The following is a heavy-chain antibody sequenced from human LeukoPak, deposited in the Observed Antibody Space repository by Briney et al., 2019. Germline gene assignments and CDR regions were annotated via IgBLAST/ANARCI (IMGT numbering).Heavy chain of an antibody. Sequence: PGGSLRLSCAPSGFTFSSYSMKWGRQAPGKGLEWVSSISSSSSYIYSADSVKGGFTLSRDNAQNSLYMQKKTVRAEDTRVYYSASAQYSGYDWRSHYCMDVWGQGTTVTVSS. CDR2: ISSSSSYI. D-gene: IGHD5-12*01. CDR3: ASAQYSGYDWRSHYCMDV. CDR1: GFTFSSYS. V-gene: IGHV3-21*01. J-gene: IGHJ6*02.